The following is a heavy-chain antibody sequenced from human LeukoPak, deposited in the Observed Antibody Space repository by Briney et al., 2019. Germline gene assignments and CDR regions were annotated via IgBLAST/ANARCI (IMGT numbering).Heavy chain of an antibody. Sequence: SETLSLTCTVSGGSISSGGYSWSWIRQPPGKGREWLGYIYHSGSTYYNPSLKSRVTISVDRSKNQFSLKLSSVTAADTAVYYCARSRVLMVYAIPKWFDPWGQGTLVTVSS. CDR1: GGSISSGGYS. J-gene: IGHJ5*02. V-gene: IGHV4-30-2*01. CDR2: IYHSGST. CDR3: ARSRVLMVYAIPKWFDP. D-gene: IGHD2-8*01.